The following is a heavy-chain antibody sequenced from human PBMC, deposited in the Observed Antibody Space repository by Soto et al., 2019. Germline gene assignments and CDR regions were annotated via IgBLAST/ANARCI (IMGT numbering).Heavy chain of an antibody. CDR3: ARTSKPYEFFDY. Sequence: QVQLQESGPGLVKPSQTLSLTCTVSGGSISSGGYYWSWIRQHPGKGLEWIGYIYYSGSTYYNPSLQSRVTISVDTSKNQFSLKLSSVTAADTAVYYCARTSKPYEFFDYWGQGTLVTVSS. V-gene: IGHV4-31*03. CDR2: IYYSGST. J-gene: IGHJ4*02. D-gene: IGHD5-12*01. CDR1: GGSISSGGYY.